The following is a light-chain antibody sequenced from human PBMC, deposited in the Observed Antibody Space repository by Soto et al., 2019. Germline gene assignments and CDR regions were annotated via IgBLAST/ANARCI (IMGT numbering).Light chain of an antibody. CDR2: GAS. V-gene: IGKV3-20*01. CDR1: QSVSSIY. CDR3: QQYGTSRWT. J-gene: IGKJ1*01. Sequence: EIELTPSPGTLSLSPVERATLSCRASQSVSSIYVAWYQQKPGQAPRLLMYGASSRATGIPDRFSGSGSGTDFTLTISRLEPEDFAVYYCQQYGTSRWTFGQGTKVDIK.